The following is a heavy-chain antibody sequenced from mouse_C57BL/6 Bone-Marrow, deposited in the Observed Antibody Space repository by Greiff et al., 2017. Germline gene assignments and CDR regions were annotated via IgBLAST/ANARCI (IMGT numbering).Heavy chain of an antibody. D-gene: IGHD2-4*01. CDR1: GFSLTSYG. CDR3: AKKGYYDYAWLAY. Sequence: VQLQQSGPGLVQPSQSLSITCTVSGFSLTSYGVHWVRQPPGKGLEWLGVIWSGGSTDYNAAFISRLSISKDNSKSQVFFKMNSLQADDTARYYCAKKGYYDYAWLAYWGQGTLVTVSA. CDR2: IWSGGST. J-gene: IGHJ3*01. V-gene: IGHV2-4*01.